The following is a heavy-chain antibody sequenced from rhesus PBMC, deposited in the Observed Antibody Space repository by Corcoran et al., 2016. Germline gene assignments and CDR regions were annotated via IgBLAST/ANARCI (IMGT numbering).Heavy chain of an antibody. D-gene: IGHD3-34*01. CDR1: GFSLTTGGMG. V-gene: IGHV2S1*01. J-gene: IGHJ5-1*01. CDR2: IYWDDSK. Sequence: QVTLKESGPALVKPTQTLTLTCIFSGFSLTTGGMGVGWVRHPPGKALEWLASIYWDDSKYYTTSLKNGITISKGNSNNQVVLTKTNMDLGDTATYYCARITGVLIKGDVWGAGVLVTVSS. CDR3: ARITGVLIKGDV.